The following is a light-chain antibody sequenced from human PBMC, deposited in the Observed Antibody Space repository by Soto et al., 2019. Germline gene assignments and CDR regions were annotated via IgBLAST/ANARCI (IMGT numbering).Light chain of an antibody. CDR1: QGIRND. CDR3: LQYGLSLMT. J-gene: IGKJ1*01. CDR2: DAS. V-gene: IGKV1-17*01. Sequence: IQMTQSRASLSASVGPRLTITCRASQGIRNDLGWYQQKPGKAPKLMIYDASSLESGVPSRFSGSGSGTDFTLTISRLEPEDFALYYCLQYGLSLMTFGQGTKVDIK.